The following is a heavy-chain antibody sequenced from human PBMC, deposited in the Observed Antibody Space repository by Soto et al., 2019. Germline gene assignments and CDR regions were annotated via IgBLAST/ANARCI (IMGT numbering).Heavy chain of an antibody. D-gene: IGHD2-21*02. Sequence: GESLKISCKGSGYSFTSYWIGWVRQMPGKGLEWMGIIYPGDSDTRYSPSFQGQVTISADKSISTAYLQWSSLKASDTAMYYCARNIVVVTARYYYYYGMDVWGQGTTVTVSS. CDR1: GYSFTSYW. CDR2: IYPGDSDT. CDR3: ARNIVVVTARYYYYYGMDV. J-gene: IGHJ6*02. V-gene: IGHV5-51*01.